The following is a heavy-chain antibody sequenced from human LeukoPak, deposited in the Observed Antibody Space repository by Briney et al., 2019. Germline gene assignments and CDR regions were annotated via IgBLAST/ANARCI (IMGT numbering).Heavy chain of an antibody. Sequence: PSDTLSLTCGVSGYSISSSHWWGWIRQPPGKGLEYIGYIYYNGNVYYNPSLRSRVTMSVDTSKNQFSLKLSSVTAVDSAVYYCARYDNHAYYAFDVWGQGTMVTVSS. V-gene: IGHV4-28*05. D-gene: IGHD3-16*01. J-gene: IGHJ3*01. CDR3: ARYDNHAYYAFDV. CDR2: IYYNGNV. CDR1: GYSISSSHW.